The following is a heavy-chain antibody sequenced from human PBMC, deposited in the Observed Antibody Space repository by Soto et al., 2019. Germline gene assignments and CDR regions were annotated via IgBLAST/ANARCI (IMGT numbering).Heavy chain of an antibody. Sequence: EVQLVESGGGLVKPGGSLRLSCAASGFTFSSYSMNWVRQAPGKGLEWVSSISSSSSYIYYADSVKGRFTISRDNAKNSLYLRMNSLRAEDTAVYYCARDRSAAGTRSGMDVWGQGTTVTVSS. D-gene: IGHD6-13*01. CDR1: GFTFSSYS. V-gene: IGHV3-21*01. CDR3: ARDRSAAGTRSGMDV. CDR2: ISSSSSYI. J-gene: IGHJ6*02.